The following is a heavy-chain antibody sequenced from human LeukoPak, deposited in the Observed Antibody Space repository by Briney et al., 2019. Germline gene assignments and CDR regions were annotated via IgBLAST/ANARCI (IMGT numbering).Heavy chain of an antibody. D-gene: IGHD6-19*01. V-gene: IGHV3-66*04. Sequence: GGALTLSCAASGFTFGSNYMGWVRQAPGKGLEWVSVIYPGGTTYYPDSVKGRFTISRDNSKNTLFLQMDSMRAEDTAVYYCARLAVAYFDSWGQGTLVSASS. CDR2: IYPGGTT. CDR1: GFTFGSNY. J-gene: IGHJ4*02. CDR3: ARLAVAYFDS.